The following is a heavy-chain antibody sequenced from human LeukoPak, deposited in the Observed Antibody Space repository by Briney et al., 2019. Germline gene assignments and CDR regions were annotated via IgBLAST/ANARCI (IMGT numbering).Heavy chain of an antibody. CDR2: ISGGGST. CDR1: GFTFSSYA. V-gene: IGHV3-23*01. J-gene: IGHJ4*02. CDR3: AKGLGSGWYLFEY. Sequence: GGSLRLSCAASGFTFSSYAMSWVRQDPGKGLEWVSAISGGGSTYYADSVKGRFTISRDDSKNTLYVQMNSLRAEDTAVYYCAKGLGSGWYLFEYWGQGTLVTVSS. D-gene: IGHD6-19*01.